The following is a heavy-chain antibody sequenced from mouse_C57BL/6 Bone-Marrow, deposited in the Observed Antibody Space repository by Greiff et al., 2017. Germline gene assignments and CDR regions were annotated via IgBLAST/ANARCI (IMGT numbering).Heavy chain of an antibody. J-gene: IGHJ1*03. Sequence: VHVKQSGPGLAKPSQTLSLTCSVTGYSITSDYWNWIRKFPGNKLEYMRYISYSGSTYYNPSLKSRISITRDTSKNQYYLQLNSVTTEDTATYYCARLITTVVATGYFDVWGTGTTVTVSS. CDR3: ARLITTVVATGYFDV. D-gene: IGHD1-1*01. V-gene: IGHV3-8*01. CDR2: ISYSGST. CDR1: GYSITSDY.